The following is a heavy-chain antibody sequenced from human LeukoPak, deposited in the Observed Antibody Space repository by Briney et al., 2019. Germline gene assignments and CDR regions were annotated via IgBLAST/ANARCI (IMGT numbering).Heavy chain of an antibody. CDR3: AREIGCSSTSCYGGYYYYMDV. D-gene: IGHD2-2*01. J-gene: IGHJ6*03. V-gene: IGHV1-8*01. Sequence: ASVKVSCKASGYTFTSYDINWVRQATGQGLEWMGWMNPSSGNTGYAQKFQGRVTMTRNTSISTAYMELSSLRSEDTAVYYCAREIGCSSTSCYGGYYYYMDVWGKGTTVTVSS. CDR1: GYTFTSYD. CDR2: MNPSSGNT.